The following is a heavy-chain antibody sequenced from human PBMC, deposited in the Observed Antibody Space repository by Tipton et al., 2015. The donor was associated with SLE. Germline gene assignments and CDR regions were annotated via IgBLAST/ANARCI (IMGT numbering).Heavy chain of an antibody. CDR2: INYSGST. CDR3: ARLPTGFPNWFDP. Sequence: TLSLTCTVSGGSITSHFWSWIRQPPGKGLEWIGYINYSGSTNYNPSLKSRVTISVDTSKNQFSLKLSSVTAADTAVYYCARLPTGFPNWFDPWGQGSLVTVSS. CDR1: GGSITSHF. J-gene: IGHJ5*02. V-gene: IGHV4-59*08. D-gene: IGHD4-17*01.